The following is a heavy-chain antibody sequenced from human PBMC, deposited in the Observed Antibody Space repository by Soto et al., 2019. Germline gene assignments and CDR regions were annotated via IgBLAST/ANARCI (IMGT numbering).Heavy chain of an antibody. CDR3: ARIATTTLGGPIDY. V-gene: IGHV4-28*05. Sequence: QVQVQESGPGLVKASDTLSLTCRVSGYFISSSHWWGWIRQPPGKGLEWIGHINYSGSFYHDPSLKSRVTMSLDTSKHQFSLRLSSVTAVDTAGYYCARIATTTLGGPIDYWGRGTLVTVSS. D-gene: IGHD4-17*01. CDR2: INYSGSF. J-gene: IGHJ4*02. CDR1: GYFISSSHW.